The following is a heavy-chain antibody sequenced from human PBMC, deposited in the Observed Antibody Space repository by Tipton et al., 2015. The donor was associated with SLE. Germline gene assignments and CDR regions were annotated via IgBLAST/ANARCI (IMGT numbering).Heavy chain of an antibody. D-gene: IGHD3-3*01. CDR1: GFTVSTNY. CDR3: AGDSDYDFWRGHLDAFDM. V-gene: IGHV3-53*04. J-gene: IGHJ3*02. CDR2: IYSGGST. Sequence: QLVQSGGGLVQPGGSLRLSCAASGFTVSTNYMSWVRQAPGKGLEWVSVIYSGGSTSYADFVRGRFTISRDSLKNTVYLQMNSLRAEDTAMYFCAGDSDYDFWRGHLDAFDMWGQGTMVTVSS.